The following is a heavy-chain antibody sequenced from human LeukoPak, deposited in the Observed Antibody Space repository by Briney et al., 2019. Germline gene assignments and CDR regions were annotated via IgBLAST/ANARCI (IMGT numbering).Heavy chain of an antibody. J-gene: IGHJ4*02. Sequence: ASVKASCKASGYTFTSYAMNWVRQAPGQGLEWMGWINTNTGNPTYAQGFTGRFVFSLDTSVSTAYLQISSLKAEDTAVYYCARAAQSRIAARLPGYWGQGTLVTVSS. CDR1: GYTFTSYA. CDR2: INTNTGNP. CDR3: ARAAQSRIAARLPGY. D-gene: IGHD6-6*01. V-gene: IGHV7-4-1*02.